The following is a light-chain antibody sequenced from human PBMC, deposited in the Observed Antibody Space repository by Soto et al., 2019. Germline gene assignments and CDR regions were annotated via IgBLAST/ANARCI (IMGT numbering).Light chain of an antibody. V-gene: IGKV3-20*01. CDR2: GTS. CDR1: QSVNSGY. Sequence: EVVLTQSPGTLSLSPGERAILSCRASQSVNSGYLAWYQQKPGQAPRLLIYGTSIRAAGIPDRFSGSGSGTHFTLTISRLEPEDFAVYSCQQYLASPPWTFGQGTKVV. J-gene: IGKJ1*01. CDR3: QQYLASPPWT.